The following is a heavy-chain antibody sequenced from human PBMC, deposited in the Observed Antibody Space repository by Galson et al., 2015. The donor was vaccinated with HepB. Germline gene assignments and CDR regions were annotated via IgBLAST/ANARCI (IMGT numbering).Heavy chain of an antibody. CDR3: ARDFSYTSGWYGILDY. CDR1: GYTFTSYY. J-gene: IGHJ4*02. CDR2: INPSGGST. Sequence: SVKVSCKASGYTFTSYYMHWVRQAPGQGLEWMGVINPSGGSTSYAQKFQGRVTMTRDTSTSTVYMELRSLRSDDTAVYYCARDFSYTSGWYGILDYWGQGTLSPSPQ. V-gene: IGHV1-46*01. D-gene: IGHD6-19*01.